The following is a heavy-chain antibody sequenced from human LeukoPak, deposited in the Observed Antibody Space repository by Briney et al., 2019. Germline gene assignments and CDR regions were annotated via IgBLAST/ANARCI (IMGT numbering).Heavy chain of an antibody. Sequence: SETLSLTCAVYGGSSSDYFWSWIRQPPGKGLEWIGEINHGGSTNYNPSLKSRITISVDTSKNQFSLKLSSMTAADTAVYYCARRWFGEGYYYYYMDVWGKGTTVTVSS. D-gene: IGHD3-10*01. CDR1: GGSSSDYF. CDR2: INHGGST. J-gene: IGHJ6*03. CDR3: ARRWFGEGYYYYYMDV. V-gene: IGHV4-34*01.